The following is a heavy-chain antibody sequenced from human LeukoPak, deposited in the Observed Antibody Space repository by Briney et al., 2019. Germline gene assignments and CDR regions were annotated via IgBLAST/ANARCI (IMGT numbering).Heavy chain of an antibody. Sequence: SETLSLTCTVSGGSISSYYWSWIRQPPGKGLEWIGYIYYSGSTNYNPSLKSRVTISVDTSKNQFSLKLSSVTAADTAVYYCAREGGRWHGELDYWGQGTLVTVSS. J-gene: IGHJ4*02. CDR1: GGSISSYY. CDR2: IYYSGST. CDR3: AREGGRWHGELDY. V-gene: IGHV4-59*01. D-gene: IGHD2-21*01.